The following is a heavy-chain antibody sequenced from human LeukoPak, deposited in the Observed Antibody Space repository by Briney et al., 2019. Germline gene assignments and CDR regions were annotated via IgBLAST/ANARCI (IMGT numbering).Heavy chain of an antibody. CDR3: ARDRANDYGDY. CDR2: ISSSSSTI. CDR1: GFTFSSSS. J-gene: IGHJ4*02. Sequence: PGGSLRLSCAASGFTFSSSSMNWVRQAPGKGLEWVSYISSSSSTIYYADSVKGRFTISRDNVKNSLYLQMNSLRAEDTAVYYCARDRANDYGDYWGQGTLVTVSS. V-gene: IGHV3-48*01.